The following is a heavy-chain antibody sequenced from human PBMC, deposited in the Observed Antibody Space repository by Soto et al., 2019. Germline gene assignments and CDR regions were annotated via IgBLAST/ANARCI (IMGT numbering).Heavy chain of an antibody. CDR1: GFTFSSYA. Sequence: PGGSLRLSCAASGFTFSSYAMHWVRQAPGKGLEWVAVISYDGSNKYYADSVKGRFTISRDNSKNTLYLQMNSLRAEDTAVYYCARGTAMEPYYYYYGMDVWGQGTTVTVSS. V-gene: IGHV3-30-3*01. J-gene: IGHJ6*02. CDR3: ARGTAMEPYYYYYGMDV. CDR2: ISYDGSNK. D-gene: IGHD5-18*01.